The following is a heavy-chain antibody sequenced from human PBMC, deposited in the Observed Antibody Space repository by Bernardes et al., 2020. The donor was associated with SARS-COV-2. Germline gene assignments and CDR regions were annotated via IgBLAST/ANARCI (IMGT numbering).Heavy chain of an antibody. CDR2: ISYDGTTK. CDR3: AREWEDYTSSLFDY. Sequence: GGSLRLSCAASGFTFSNYAMHWVRRAPGKGLEWLAIISYDGTTKYNADAVKGRFTISRGNSKNTLFLQMNSLTTEDTGFYYCAREWEDYTSSLFDYWGQGTLVTVSS. J-gene: IGHJ4*02. V-gene: IGHV3-30-3*01. CDR1: GFTFSNYA. D-gene: IGHD2-2*02.